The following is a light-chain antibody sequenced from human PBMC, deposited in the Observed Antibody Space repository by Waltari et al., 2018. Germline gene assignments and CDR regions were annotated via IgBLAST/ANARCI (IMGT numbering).Light chain of an antibody. CDR2: DVS. J-gene: IGKJ1*01. V-gene: IGKV3-11*01. Sequence: EIVLTQSPGTLSLSPGERATLSCRASQSVGTSVTWYQQKPGQALRLLIYDVSSRATAIPDRFSGSGSGTDFTLTISSLEPEDFAVYYCHQRSSWPRTFGQGTKVELK. CDR1: QSVGTS. CDR3: HQRSSWPRT.